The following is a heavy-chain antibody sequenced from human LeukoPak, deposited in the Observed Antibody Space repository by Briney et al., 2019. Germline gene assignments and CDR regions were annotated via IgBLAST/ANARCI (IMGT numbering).Heavy chain of an antibody. CDR3: TGLSGAMGHDY. J-gene: IGHJ4*02. V-gene: IGHV3-73*01. Sequence: GGSLRLSCVASGFTSSASAVYWVRQASGKGLEWLGRIKSKADGSATAYAASVRGRFTISRDDSMNTAYLQMNSLKTEDTAVYYCTGLSGAMGHDYWGQGTLVTVSS. CDR1: GFTSSASA. CDR2: IKSKADGSAT. D-gene: IGHD1-26*01.